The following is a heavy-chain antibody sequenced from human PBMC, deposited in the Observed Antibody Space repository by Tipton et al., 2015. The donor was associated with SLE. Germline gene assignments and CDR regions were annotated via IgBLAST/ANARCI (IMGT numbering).Heavy chain of an antibody. V-gene: IGHV4-59*01. CDR1: GDSISTYY. J-gene: IGHJ6*02. D-gene: IGHD2-21*01. CDR3: ARVMHCGDDCYPTPNYYSYNVMDV. Sequence: TLSLTCTVSGDSISTYYWTWIRQTPGGGLEWIGYLYYRGSPNYNPSLKSRVTISADTSNNQFSLKLRSVTAADTAVYYCARVMHCGDDCYPTPNYYSYNVMDVWGQGTTVIVSS. CDR2: LYYRGSP.